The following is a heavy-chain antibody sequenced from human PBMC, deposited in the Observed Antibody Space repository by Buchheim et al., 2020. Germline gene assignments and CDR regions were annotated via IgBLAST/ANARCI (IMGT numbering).Heavy chain of an antibody. D-gene: IGHD3-9*01. V-gene: IGHV3-7*01. CDR2: IKQDGSEK. Sequence: VQLVESGGGLVKPGGSLRLSCAASGFTFSDYYMSWIRQAPGKGLEWVANIKQDGSEKYYVDSVKGRFTISRDNAKHSLYLQMNSLRAQDTAVYYCASGYLAYYDILTGFWGQGTL. CDR1: GFTFSDYY. J-gene: IGHJ4*02. CDR3: ASGYLAYYDILTGF.